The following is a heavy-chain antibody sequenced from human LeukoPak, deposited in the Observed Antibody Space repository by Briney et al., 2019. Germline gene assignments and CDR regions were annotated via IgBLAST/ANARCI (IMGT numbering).Heavy chain of an antibody. Sequence: GGSLRLSCAASGFTVSSNYMSWVRQAPGKGLVWVSRINSDGSSISYADSVKGRFTISRDNAKNTLYLQMNSLTGDDTAVYYCARPPSMLRGVIDYWGQGALVTVSS. CDR1: GFTVSSNY. CDR2: INSDGSSI. J-gene: IGHJ4*02. CDR3: ARPPSMLRGVIDY. V-gene: IGHV3-74*01. D-gene: IGHD3-10*01.